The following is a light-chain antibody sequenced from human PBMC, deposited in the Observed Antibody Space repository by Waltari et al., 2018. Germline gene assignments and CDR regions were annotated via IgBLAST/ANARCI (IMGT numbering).Light chain of an antibody. CDR2: DAS. V-gene: IGKV3-20*01. CDR1: QSVSST. Sequence: EIVLTPSPGTLSLSPGERATLSCSASQSVSSTLAYYQQKPRQAPRLLIYDASSRATGTAGRISSGGGTTDFSTTISRLEHDDVVVYYYQKYESSPLTFGRGTKVEIK. J-gene: IGKJ4*02. CDR3: QKYESSPLT.